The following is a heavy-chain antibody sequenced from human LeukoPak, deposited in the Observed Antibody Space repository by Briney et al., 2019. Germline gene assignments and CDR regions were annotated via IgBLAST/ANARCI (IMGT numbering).Heavy chain of an antibody. J-gene: IGHJ6*02. Sequence: GGSLRLSCAASGFTFSSYDMHWVRQATGKGLEWVSAIGTAGDTYYPGSVKGRFTISRENAKNSLYLQMNSLSAGDTAVYYCARARYYYGMDVWGQGTTVTVSS. V-gene: IGHV3-13*01. CDR2: IGTAGDT. CDR1: GFTFSSYD. CDR3: ARARYYYGMDV.